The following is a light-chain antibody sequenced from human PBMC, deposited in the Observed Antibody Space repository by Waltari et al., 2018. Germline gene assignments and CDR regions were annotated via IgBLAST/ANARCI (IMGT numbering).Light chain of an antibody. Sequence: IVLTQSPGTLSLSPGGRATLSCRASQNIGHYLAWYQQKPGQDPRLLSYGTSTRAAGIPDRFSGSGSGADFSLTITRLEPEDFAVYYCQHHVRLPATFGQGTKV. CDR3: QHHVRLPAT. V-gene: IGKV3-20*01. J-gene: IGKJ1*01. CDR1: QNIGHY. CDR2: GTS.